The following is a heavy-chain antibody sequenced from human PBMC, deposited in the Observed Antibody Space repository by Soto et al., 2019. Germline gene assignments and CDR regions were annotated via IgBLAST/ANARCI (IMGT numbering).Heavy chain of an antibody. D-gene: IGHD3-3*01. Sequence: QVQLQESGPGLVKPSETLSLTCTVSGGSFKSGSYSWSWIRQPPGKGLEWIGYVYHTGRTSYNPSLKCRVSISMDTSNNQFSLNLDSVTAADTAVYFCARDFAYFDSWGQGTLVTLSS. J-gene: IGHJ4*02. CDR2: VYHTGRT. CDR3: ARDFAYFDS. V-gene: IGHV4-61*01. CDR1: GGSFKSGSYS.